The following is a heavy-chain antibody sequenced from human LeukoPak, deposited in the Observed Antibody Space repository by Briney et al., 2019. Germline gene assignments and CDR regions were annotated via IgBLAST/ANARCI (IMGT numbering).Heavy chain of an antibody. Sequence: PGGSLRLSCAASGFTFSSYEMNWVRQAPGKELEWVSYISSSGSTIYYADSVKGRFTISRDNAKNSLYLQMNSLRAEDTAVYYCARVGAQRGWYFDYWGQGTLVTVSS. J-gene: IGHJ4*02. D-gene: IGHD4/OR15-4a*01. CDR2: ISSSGSTI. V-gene: IGHV3-48*03. CDR1: GFTFSSYE. CDR3: ARVGAQRGWYFDY.